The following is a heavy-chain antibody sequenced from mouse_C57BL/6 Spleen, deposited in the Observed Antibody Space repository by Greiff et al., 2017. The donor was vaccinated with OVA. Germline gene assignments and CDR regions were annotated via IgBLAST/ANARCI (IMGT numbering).Heavy chain of an antibody. V-gene: IGHV1-64*01. Sequence: QVQLKQPGAELVKPGASVKLSCKASGYTFTSYWMHWVKQRPGQGLEWIGMIHPNSGSTNYNEKFKSKATLTVDKSSSTAYMKLSSLTSEDSAVYYCASTTVVGRAMDYWGQGTSVTVSS. J-gene: IGHJ4*01. CDR3: ASTTVVGRAMDY. D-gene: IGHD1-1*01. CDR2: IHPNSGST. CDR1: GYTFTSYW.